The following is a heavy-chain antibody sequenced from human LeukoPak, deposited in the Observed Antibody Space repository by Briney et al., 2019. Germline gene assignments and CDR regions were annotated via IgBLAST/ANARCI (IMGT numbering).Heavy chain of an antibody. J-gene: IGHJ4*02. CDR3: ARASGSPQWLVLYY. CDR2: IYYSGST. Sequence: SETLSLTCTVSGGSISSYYWSWIRQPPGKGLEWIGYIYYSGSTNYNPSLKSRVTISVDTSKNQFSLKLSSVTAADTAVYYCARASGSPQWLVLYYWGQGTLVTVSS. D-gene: IGHD6-19*01. V-gene: IGHV4-59*01. CDR1: GGSISSYY.